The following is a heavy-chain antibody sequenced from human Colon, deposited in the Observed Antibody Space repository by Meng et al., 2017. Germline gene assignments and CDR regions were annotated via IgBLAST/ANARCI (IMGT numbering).Heavy chain of an antibody. CDR1: GFTFSSHA. CDR2: IDSAGAT. V-gene: IGHV3-23*04. J-gene: IGHJ1*01. D-gene: IGHD3-3*01. Sequence: EGRLVESGGGLVQPGGSLRLSCAASGFTFSSHAMSWVRQAPGKGLEWVSVIDSAGATNYADSVKGRFTISRDSSNNTLYLQMDNLRVGDTAVYFCVGGFYFQYWGQGTLVTVSS. CDR3: VGGFYFQY.